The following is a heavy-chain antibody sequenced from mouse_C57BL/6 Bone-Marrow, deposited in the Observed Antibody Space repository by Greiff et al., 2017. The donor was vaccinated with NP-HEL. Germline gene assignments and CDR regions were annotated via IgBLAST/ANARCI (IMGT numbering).Heavy chain of an antibody. D-gene: IGHD1-1*01. V-gene: IGHV1-72*01. J-gene: IGHJ1*03. Sequence: QVQLQQPGADLVKPGASVKLSCKASGYTFTSYWMHWVKQRPGRGLEWIGRIDPNSGGTKFTEKFKTKATLTVDKPSSTAYMQLSSLTSEDSAVYYCARDYYGSRGWYFDVWGTGTTVTVSS. CDR3: ARDYYGSRGWYFDV. CDR2: IDPNSGGT. CDR1: GYTFTSYW.